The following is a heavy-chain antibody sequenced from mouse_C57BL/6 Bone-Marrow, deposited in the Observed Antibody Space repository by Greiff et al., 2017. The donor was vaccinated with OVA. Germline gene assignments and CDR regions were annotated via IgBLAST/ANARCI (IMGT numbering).Heavy chain of an antibody. CDR3: ARALYYYGSSYWYFDV. D-gene: IGHD1-1*01. J-gene: IGHJ1*03. Sequence: VQLQQSGPVLVKPGASVKMSCKASGYTFTDYYMNWVKQSHGKSLEWIGVINPYNGGTSYNQKFKGKATLTVDKSSSTAYMELNSLTSEDSAVYYGARALYYYGSSYWYFDVWGTGTTVTVSS. CDR1: GYTFTDYY. V-gene: IGHV1-19*01. CDR2: INPYNGGT.